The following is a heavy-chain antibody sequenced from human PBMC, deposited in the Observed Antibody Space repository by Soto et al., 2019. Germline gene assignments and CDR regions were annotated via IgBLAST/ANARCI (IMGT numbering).Heavy chain of an antibody. Sequence: PSETLSLTCTVSGDSISSDYWSWIRQTPGKGLEWIGYIHDNGNTNYNPPLKSRVTISVDTSKNQFSLKLSSVTAADTAVYYCAGSGYYWYYFEYWGQGTLVTVSS. CDR3: AGSGYYWYYFEY. D-gene: IGHD3-22*01. CDR1: GDSISSDY. J-gene: IGHJ4*02. V-gene: IGHV4-59*01. CDR2: IHDNGNT.